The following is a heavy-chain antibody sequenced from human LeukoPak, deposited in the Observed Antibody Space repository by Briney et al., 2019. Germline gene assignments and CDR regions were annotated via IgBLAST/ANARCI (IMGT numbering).Heavy chain of an antibody. V-gene: IGHV4-30-4*01. D-gene: IGHD5-12*01. Sequence: ASETLSLTCTVSGGSINGGNYYWSWIRQPPGKGLEWIGYIYHSGTTYYNASLKSRVSISVDTSKNQFSLMLSSVTVADTAVYFCARHRPNGGYEDCWGQGTLVTVSS. J-gene: IGHJ4*02. CDR2: IYHSGTT. CDR1: GGSINGGNYY. CDR3: ARHRPNGGYEDC.